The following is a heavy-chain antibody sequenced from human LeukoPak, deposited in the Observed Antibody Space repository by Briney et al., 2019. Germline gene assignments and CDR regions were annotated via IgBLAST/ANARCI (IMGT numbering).Heavy chain of an antibody. D-gene: IGHD2-2*01. Sequence: GGSLRLSCAASGFTFSSYGMHWVRQAPGKGLEWVAVISYDGSNKYYADSVKGRFTISRDNSKNTLHLQMNSLRAEDTAVYHCAKDLPAAYFDYWGQGTLVTVSS. CDR1: GFTFSSYG. CDR3: AKDLPAAYFDY. CDR2: ISYDGSNK. V-gene: IGHV3-30*18. J-gene: IGHJ4*02.